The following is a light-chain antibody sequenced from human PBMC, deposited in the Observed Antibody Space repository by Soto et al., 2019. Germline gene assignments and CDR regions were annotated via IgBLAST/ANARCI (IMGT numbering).Light chain of an antibody. Sequence: DIQRTKCPSMLTGSVRDRVTITCRASQTISSWLAWYQQKPGKAPKLLIYKASTLKSGVPSRFSGSGSGTEFTLTISSLQPDDFATYYCQQDKSYSEAFGQGTKVDIK. CDR2: KAS. V-gene: IGKV1-5*03. CDR3: QQDKSYSEA. J-gene: IGKJ1*01. CDR1: QTISSW.